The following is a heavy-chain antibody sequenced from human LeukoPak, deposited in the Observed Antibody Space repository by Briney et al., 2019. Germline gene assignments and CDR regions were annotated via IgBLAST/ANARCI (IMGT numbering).Heavy chain of an antibody. CDR3: ASRKQQLVRSGHSFDY. D-gene: IGHD6-13*01. CDR2: INPNSGGT. Sequence: GSSVKVSCKASGGTFSSYAISWVRQAPGQGLEWMGWINPNSGGTNYAQKFQGRVTMTGDTSISTAYMELSSLRSDDTAVYYCASRKQQLVRSGHSFDYWGQGTLVTVSS. V-gene: IGHV1-2*02. J-gene: IGHJ4*02. CDR1: GGTFSSYA.